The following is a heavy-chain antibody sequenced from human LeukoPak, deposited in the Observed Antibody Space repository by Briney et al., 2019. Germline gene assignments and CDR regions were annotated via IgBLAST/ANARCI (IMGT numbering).Heavy chain of an antibody. J-gene: IGHJ4*02. D-gene: IGHD5-18*01. CDR2: IDPSDSET. CDR3: ARQTAMGRSGDY. Sequence: GESLKISCKASGYSFTSFWIGWVRQMPGKGLEWMGIIDPSDSETRYTPSFQGQVTISVDKSLTTADLQWNSLKASDTAMYYCARQTAMGRSGDYWGQGTLVTVSS. CDR1: GYSFTSFW. V-gene: IGHV5-51*01.